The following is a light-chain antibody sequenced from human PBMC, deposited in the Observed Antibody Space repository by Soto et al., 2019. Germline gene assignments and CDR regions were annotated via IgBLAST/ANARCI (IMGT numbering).Light chain of an antibody. CDR3: GSWDRSLRGWV. V-gene: IGLV1-51*01. CDR2: DNN. CDR1: SSNIGNNH. J-gene: IGLJ3*02. Sequence: QSVLTQPPSVSAAPGQKVTVSCSGSSSNIGNNHVPWYQHLPGTAPKVLIYDNNKRPSGIPDRFSGSKSATSATLDITGLQTGDEADYYCGSWDRSLRGWVFGGGTKLTVL.